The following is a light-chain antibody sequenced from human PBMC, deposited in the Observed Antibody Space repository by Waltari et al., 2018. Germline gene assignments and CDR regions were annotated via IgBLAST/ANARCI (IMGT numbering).Light chain of an antibody. J-gene: IGLJ1*01. CDR1: SSDVGGYNF. CDR3: SAHGGTNSYYV. V-gene: IGLV2-8*01. CDR2: EVN. Sequence: QSALTQPPSASGSPGQSVTISCTGTSSDVGGYNFVSWYQHRPGKLPKPIIYEVNTPPSGVPDRFSGSKSGNTASLTVSGLQPEDEADYYCSAHGGTNSYYVFGTGTTVTVL.